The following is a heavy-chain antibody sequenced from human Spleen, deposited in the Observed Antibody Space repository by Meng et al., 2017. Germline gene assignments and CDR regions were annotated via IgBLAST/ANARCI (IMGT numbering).Heavy chain of an antibody. CDR2: INHDGSDK. D-gene: IGHD6-13*01. V-gene: IGHV3-7*01. J-gene: IGHJ4*02. CDR3: ARDTSSWARNFDY. Sequence: GESLKISCAASGFTFSNAWMSWVRQAPGKGLEWVANINHDGSDKYHVDSVKGRFTISRDNSKNTLYLQMNSLRAEDTAVYYCARDTSSWARNFDYWGQGTLVTVSS. CDR1: GFTFSNAW.